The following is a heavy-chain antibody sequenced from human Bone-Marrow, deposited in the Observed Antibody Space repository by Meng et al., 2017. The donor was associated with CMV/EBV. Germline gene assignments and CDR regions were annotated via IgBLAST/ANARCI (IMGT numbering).Heavy chain of an antibody. CDR2: IIPILGIA. Sequence: SVKVSCKASGGTFSSYAISWMRQAPGQGLEWMGGIIPILGIANYAQKFQGRVTITADKSTSTAYMELSSLRSEDTAVYYCASGPLQVVALFDIWGQGTMVTVSS. V-gene: IGHV1-69*10. J-gene: IGHJ3*02. D-gene: IGHD2-15*01. CDR3: ASGPLQVVALFDI. CDR1: GGTFSSYA.